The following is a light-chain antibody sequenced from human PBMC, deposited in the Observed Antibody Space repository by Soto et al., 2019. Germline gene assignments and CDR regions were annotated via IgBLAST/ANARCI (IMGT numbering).Light chain of an antibody. Sequence: EIVMPQSPPPLSVSPGERATLSCRTSQTVRNNYLAWYQQNPGQAPRLLIYGASTRATGIPARFSGSGSGTEFTLTISSLQSEDFAVYYCQQYNNGAPWTCGQGTKGE. CDR1: QTVRNN. CDR2: GAS. V-gene: IGKV3-15*01. J-gene: IGKJ1*01. CDR3: QQYNNGAPWT.